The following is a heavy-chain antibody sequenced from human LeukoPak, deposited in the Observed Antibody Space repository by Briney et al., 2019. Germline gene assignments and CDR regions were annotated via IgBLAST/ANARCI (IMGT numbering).Heavy chain of an antibody. Sequence: SETLTLTCSVSGGSISTYYWSWIRQLPGKGLEWIGYIYYTGTTNYNPSLRSRVTISVDTSRNQFSLRLSSVTAADTAVYYCAREDPQTTVPEGMDVWGHGTTVIVSS. CDR2: IYYTGTT. CDR1: GGSISTYY. V-gene: IGHV4-59*01. J-gene: IGHJ6*02. D-gene: IGHD4-17*01. CDR3: AREDPQTTVPEGMDV.